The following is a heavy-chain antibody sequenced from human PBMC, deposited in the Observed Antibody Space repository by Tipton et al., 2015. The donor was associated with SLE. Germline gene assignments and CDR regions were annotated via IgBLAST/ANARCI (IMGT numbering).Heavy chain of an antibody. J-gene: IGHJ4*02. Sequence: TLSLTCVVSDYSISSGDYWGWFRQSPGKGLEWIGNIHHSGSTYHSPSLKSRVTMFVDTSENQFSLKLISVTAADTAVYFCARQDLGRAATLTFDIWGLGTLVTVSS. CDR1: DYSISSGDY. CDR2: IHHSGST. D-gene: IGHD6-25*01. V-gene: IGHV4-38-2*01. CDR3: ARQDLGRAATLTFDI.